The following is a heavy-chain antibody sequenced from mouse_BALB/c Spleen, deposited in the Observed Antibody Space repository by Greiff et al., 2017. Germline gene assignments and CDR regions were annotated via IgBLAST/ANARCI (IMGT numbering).Heavy chain of an antibody. Sequence: QVQLQQSGPGLVAPSQSLSITCTVSGFSLTSYGVHWVRQPPGKGLEWLGVIWAGGSTNYNSALMSRLSISKDNSKSQVFLKMNSLQTDDTAMYYCAQDYGVYYYAMDYWGQGTSVTVSS. CDR1: GFSLTSYG. J-gene: IGHJ4*01. D-gene: IGHD1-1*01. CDR3: AQDYGVYYYAMDY. CDR2: IWAGGST. V-gene: IGHV2-9*02.